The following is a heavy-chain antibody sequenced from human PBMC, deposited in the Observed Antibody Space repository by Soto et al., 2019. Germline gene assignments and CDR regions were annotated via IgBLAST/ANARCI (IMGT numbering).Heavy chain of an antibody. CDR1: GGSISSSSYY. J-gene: IGHJ4*02. V-gene: IGHV4-39*07. Sequence: SETLSLTCTVSGGSISSSSYYWGWIRQPPGKGLEWIGNIYYSGSTYYNPSLKSRVTISVDTSKNQFSLKLSSVTAADTAVYYCARGYDSSGYYLGGLDYWGQGTLVTVSS. CDR2: IYYSGST. CDR3: ARGYDSSGYYLGGLDY. D-gene: IGHD3-22*01.